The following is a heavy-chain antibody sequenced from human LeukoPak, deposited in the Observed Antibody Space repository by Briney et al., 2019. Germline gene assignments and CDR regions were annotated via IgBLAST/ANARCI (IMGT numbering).Heavy chain of an antibody. CDR1: GFTFSTYT. J-gene: IGHJ5*02. V-gene: IGHV3-30*04. Sequence: GGSLRLSCAASGFTFSTYTMHWVRQAPGKGLQWVALISYDGSNRYYTDSVEGRFTIPRDNSKNTLYLQRNSLRPEDTAVYYCAKELPHYDFWSGYLLSWFDPWGQGTLVTVSS. CDR2: ISYDGSNR. CDR3: AKELPHYDFWSGYLLSWFDP. D-gene: IGHD3-3*01.